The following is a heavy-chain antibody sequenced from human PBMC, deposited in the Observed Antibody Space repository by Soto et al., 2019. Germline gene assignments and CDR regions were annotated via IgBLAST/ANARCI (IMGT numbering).Heavy chain of an antibody. Sequence: QLQLQESGPGLVKPSETLSLTCTVSGGSISSSSYYWGWIRQPPGKGLEWIGSIYYSGSTYYNPSLKTRVTISVYTSKYQFSLKLSSVTAAAAAVFYGARPWAGSYYGSGSFGYYGMDVWGRGTTVTVSS. D-gene: IGHD3-10*01. CDR2: IYYSGST. CDR1: GGSISSSSYY. J-gene: IGHJ6*02. CDR3: ARPWAGSYYGSGSFGYYGMDV. V-gene: IGHV4-39*01.